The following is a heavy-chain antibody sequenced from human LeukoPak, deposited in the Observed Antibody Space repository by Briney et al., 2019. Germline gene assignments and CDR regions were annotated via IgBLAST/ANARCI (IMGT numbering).Heavy chain of an antibody. CDR3: ARDGAGYCSRTSCYGSWFDP. Sequence: GGSLRLSCAASGFTFSSYAMHWVRQAPGKGLEWVALISGDGSYKCYADSVKGRFTVSRDNSKNTLYLQMNSLRAEDTAVYYCARDGAGYCSRTSCYGSWFDPWGQGTLVTVSS. J-gene: IGHJ5*02. V-gene: IGHV3-30*04. CDR2: ISGDGSYK. D-gene: IGHD2-2*01. CDR1: GFTFSSYA.